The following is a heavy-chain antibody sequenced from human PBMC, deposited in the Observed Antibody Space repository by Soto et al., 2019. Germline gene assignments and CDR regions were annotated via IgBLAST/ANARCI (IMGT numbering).Heavy chain of an antibody. CDR3: AGFRYSSSYYYYGMDV. J-gene: IGHJ6*02. CDR1: GYTFTSYG. D-gene: IGHD6-6*01. CDR2: ISAYNGNT. V-gene: IGHV1-18*04. Sequence: SVKVSCKASGYTFTSYGISWVRQAPGQGLEWMGWISAYNGNTNYAQKLQGRVTMTTDTSTSTAYMELRSLRSDDTAVYYCAGFRYSSSYYYYGMDVWGQGTTVTVSS.